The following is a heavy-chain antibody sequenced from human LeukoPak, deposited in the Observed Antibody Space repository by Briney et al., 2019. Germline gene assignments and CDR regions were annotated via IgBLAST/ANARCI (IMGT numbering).Heavy chain of an antibody. CDR2: INPYSGHT. J-gene: IGHJ3*02. V-gene: IGHV1-2*02. D-gene: IGHD3-16*01. CDR3: ARDWGTSVAAFDI. CDR1: GYTFIDYY. Sequence: GASVTVSCKASGYTFIDYYIKWVRQAPGQGLEWMGWINPYSGHTDYAQKFQGRVSMTRDTSISTAYMEVSRLRSDDTAVYYCARDWGTSVAAFDIWGQGTMVTV.